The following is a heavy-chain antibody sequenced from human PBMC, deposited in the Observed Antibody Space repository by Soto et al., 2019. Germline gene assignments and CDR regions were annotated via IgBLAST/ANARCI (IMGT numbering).Heavy chain of an antibody. J-gene: IGHJ4*02. CDR3: ARQGRERYFDWLLGPWGY. D-gene: IGHD3-9*01. CDR1: GGSISSSSYY. V-gene: IGHV4-39*01. CDR2: IYYSGST. Sequence: QLQLQESGPGLVKPSETLSLTCTVSGGSISSSSYYWGWIRQPPGKGLEWIGSIYYSGSTYYNPSLKSRVTISVDTSKNQFSLKLSSVTAADTAVYYCARQGRERYFDWLLGPWGYWGQGTLVTVSS.